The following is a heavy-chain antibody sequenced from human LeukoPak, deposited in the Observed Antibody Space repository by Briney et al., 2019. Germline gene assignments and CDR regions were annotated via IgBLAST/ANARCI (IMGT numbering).Heavy chain of an antibody. V-gene: IGHV3-15*01. Sequence: PGGSLRLSCAASGFTFSNAWMSWVRQAPGKGLEWVGRIKSKTDGGTTDYATPVKGRFTISRDDSKNTLYLQMNSLKTEDTAVYYCTTVRGWDKQWLVRSSDAFDIWGQGTMVTVSS. CDR2: IKSKTDGGTT. CDR3: TTVRGWDKQWLVRSSDAFDI. J-gene: IGHJ3*02. D-gene: IGHD6-19*01. CDR1: GFTFSNAW.